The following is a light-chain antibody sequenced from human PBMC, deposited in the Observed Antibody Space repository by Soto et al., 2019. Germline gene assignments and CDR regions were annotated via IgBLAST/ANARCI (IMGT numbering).Light chain of an antibody. J-gene: IGKJ4*01. Sequence: DIQMTQSPSSLSASVGDRVTITCQASQGISNYLNWYQQKPGKAPKLLIYDASNLETGVPSRFSGSGSGTDFTFTISSLQPEDIATYYRQQYDNLPLTFGGGTKVDIK. V-gene: IGKV1-33*01. CDR2: DAS. CDR3: QQYDNLPLT. CDR1: QGISNY.